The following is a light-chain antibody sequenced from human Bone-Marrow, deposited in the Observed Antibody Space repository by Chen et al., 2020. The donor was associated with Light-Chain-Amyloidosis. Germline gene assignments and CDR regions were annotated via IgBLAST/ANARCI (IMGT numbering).Light chain of an antibody. CDR3: QSADSSGTYEVI. V-gene: IGLV3-25*03. CDR1: DLPTKY. CDR2: RDT. J-gene: IGLJ2*01. Sequence: SYELTQPPSVSVSPGQTARITCSGDDLPTKYAYWYQQKPGQAPVLVIHRDTERPSGITERLSGSISGTTATLTIIGVQAEDEADYHCQSADSSGTYEVIFGGGTKRTVL.